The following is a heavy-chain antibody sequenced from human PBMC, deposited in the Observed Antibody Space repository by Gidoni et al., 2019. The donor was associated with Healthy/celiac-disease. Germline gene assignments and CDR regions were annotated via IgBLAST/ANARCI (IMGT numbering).Heavy chain of an antibody. V-gene: IGHV4-4*02. J-gene: IGHJ6*03. D-gene: IGHD3-10*01. CDR3: ARDGEYYYGSGLYMDV. CDR1: GGAIRSSNW. CDR2: IYHSGST. Sequence: QVQLQESGPGLVKPSGTLSLTCAVSGGAIRSSNWWGWVRQPPGKGLEWIGEIYHSGSTNYNPSLKSRVTISVDKSKNQFSLKLSSVTAADTAVYYCARDGEYYYGSGLYMDVWGKGTTVTVSS.